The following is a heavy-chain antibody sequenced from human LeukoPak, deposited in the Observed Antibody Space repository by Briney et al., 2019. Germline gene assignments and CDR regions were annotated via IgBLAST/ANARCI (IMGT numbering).Heavy chain of an antibody. V-gene: IGHV3-48*01. CDR2: ISSSSSTI. J-gene: IGHJ4*02. Sequence: GGSLRLSCTASGFTFSSYSMNWVRQAPGKGLEWVSYISSSSSTIYYADSVKGRFTISRDNAKNSLYLQMNSLRAEDTAVYYCARGGKMATNVGYYWGQGTLVTVSS. CDR3: ARGGKMATNVGYY. CDR1: GFTFSSYS. D-gene: IGHD5-24*01.